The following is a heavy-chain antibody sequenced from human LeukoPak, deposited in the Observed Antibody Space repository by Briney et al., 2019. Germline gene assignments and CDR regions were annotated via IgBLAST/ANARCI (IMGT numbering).Heavy chain of an antibody. V-gene: IGHV3-43*02. J-gene: IGHJ4*02. CDR1: EFTFDDYA. D-gene: IGHD5-18*01. Sequence: PGGSLRLSCAASEFTFDDYAMHWVRQAPGKGLEWVSLISGDGGSTYYADSVKGRFTISRDNSRTSLYLQMNSLRTEDTAFYYCAKGSFGYSYGSIDFWGQGTLVTVSS. CDR3: AKGSFGYSYGSIDF. CDR2: ISGDGGST.